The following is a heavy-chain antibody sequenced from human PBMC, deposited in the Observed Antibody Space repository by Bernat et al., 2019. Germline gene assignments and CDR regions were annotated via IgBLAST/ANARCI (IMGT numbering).Heavy chain of an antibody. D-gene: IGHD3-16*01. CDR2: ISSSGSTI. Sequence: QVQLVESGGGLVKPGGSLRLACAASGFTFSDYYMSWIRQAPGKGLEWVSYISSSGSTIYYADPVKGRFTISRDNAKNSLYLQMNSLRAEDTAVDYCAREAIDYDWVPTNWFDPWGQGTLVTVSS. CDR3: AREAIDYDWVPTNWFDP. CDR1: GFTFSDYY. J-gene: IGHJ5*02. V-gene: IGHV3-11*01.